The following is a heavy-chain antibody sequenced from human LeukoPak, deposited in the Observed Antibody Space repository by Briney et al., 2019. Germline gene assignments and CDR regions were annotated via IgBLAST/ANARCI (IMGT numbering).Heavy chain of an antibody. CDR2: INPNSGGT. CDR1: GYTFTGYY. V-gene: IGHV1-2*02. D-gene: IGHD3-22*01. J-gene: IGHJ6*02. CDR3: ARGNYYDSSGYQYGMDV. Sequence: ASVKVSCKASGYTFTGYYMHWVRQAPGQGLEWMGWINPNSGGTNYAQKFQGRVTMTRDTSISTAYMELSRLRSDDTAVYYCARGNYYDSSGYQYGMDVWGQGTTVTVPS.